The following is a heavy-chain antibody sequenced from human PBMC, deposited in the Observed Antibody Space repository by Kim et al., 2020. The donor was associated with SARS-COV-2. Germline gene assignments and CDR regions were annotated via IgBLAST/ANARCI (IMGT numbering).Heavy chain of an antibody. CDR3: AKVPGDTMVRGVTNYYYYYGMDV. D-gene: IGHD3-10*01. Sequence: GGSLRLSCAASGFTFSSYAMSWVRQAPGKGLEWVSAISGSGGSTYYADSVKGRFTISRDNSKNTLYLQMNSLRAEDTAVYYCAKVPGDTMVRGVTNYYYYYGMDVWGQGTTVTVSS. CDR1: GFTFSSYA. J-gene: IGHJ6*02. CDR2: ISGSGGST. V-gene: IGHV3-23*01.